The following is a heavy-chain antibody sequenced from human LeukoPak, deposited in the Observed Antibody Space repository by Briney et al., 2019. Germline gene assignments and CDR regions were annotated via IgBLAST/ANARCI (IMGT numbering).Heavy chain of an antibody. CDR1: GGSISSSSYY. Sequence: SETLSLTCTVSGGSISSSSYYWGWIRQPPAKGLEWIGSIYYSGSTYYNPSLKSRVTISVDTSKNQFSLKLSSVTAADTAVYYCARGGIAALDYWGQGTLVTVSS. CDR2: IYYSGST. D-gene: IGHD6-13*01. J-gene: IGHJ4*02. CDR3: ARGGIAALDY. V-gene: IGHV4-39*07.